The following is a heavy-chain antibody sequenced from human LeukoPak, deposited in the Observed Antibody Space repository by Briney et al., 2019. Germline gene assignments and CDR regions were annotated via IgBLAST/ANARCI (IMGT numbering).Heavy chain of an antibody. V-gene: IGHV3-43*01. CDR3: AKPYYHDDSGS. CDR1: GFTFDDYT. J-gene: IGHJ5*02. Sequence: PGGSLRLSCAASGFTFDDYTMHWVRQAPGKGLEWVSLISWDGGSTYYAGAVEGRFTISRDNSKNTVDLQMSGLRAEDTAIYYCAKPYYHDDSGSWGQGTRVTVSS. CDR2: ISWDGGST. D-gene: IGHD3-22*01.